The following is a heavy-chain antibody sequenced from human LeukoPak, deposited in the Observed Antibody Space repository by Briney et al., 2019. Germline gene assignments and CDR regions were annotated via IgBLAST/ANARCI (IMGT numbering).Heavy chain of an antibody. CDR3: ASHRGYYYGSGSYSVGVDP. J-gene: IGHJ5*02. CDR1: GGSISSGDYY. V-gene: IGHV4-30-4*01. D-gene: IGHD3-10*01. Sequence: PSETLSLTCTVSGGSISSGDYYWSWIRQPPGKGLEWIGYIYYSGSTYYNPSLKSRVTISVDTSKNQFSLKLSSVTAADTAVYYCASHRGYYYGSGSYSVGVDPWGQGTLVTVSS. CDR2: IYYSGST.